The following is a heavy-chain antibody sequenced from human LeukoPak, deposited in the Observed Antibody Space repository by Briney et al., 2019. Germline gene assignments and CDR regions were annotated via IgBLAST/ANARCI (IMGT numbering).Heavy chain of an antibody. CDR3: ARGNYDILTGYYNFDY. V-gene: IGHV4-39*07. D-gene: IGHD3-9*01. Sequence: SETLSLTCTVSGGSISSSSYYWGWIRQPPGKGLEWIGSIYYSGSTNYNPSLKSRVTISVDTSKNQFSLNLNSVTAADTAVYYCARGNYDILTGYYNFDYWGQGTLVTVSS. CDR2: IYYSGST. J-gene: IGHJ4*02. CDR1: GGSISSSSYY.